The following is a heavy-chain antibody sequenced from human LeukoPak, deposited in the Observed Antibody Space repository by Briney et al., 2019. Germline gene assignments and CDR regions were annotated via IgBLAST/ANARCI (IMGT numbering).Heavy chain of an antibody. D-gene: IGHD6-19*01. CDR2: IKQDGSEK. J-gene: IGHJ5*02. CDR3: ARDRESSGWYMDNWFDP. Sequence: GGSLRLSCAASGFTFSSYWMSWVRQAPGKGLEWVANIKQDGSEKYYVDSVKGRFTISRDNAKNSLYLQMNSLRAEDTAVYYCARDRESSGWYMDNWFDPWGQGTLVTVSS. V-gene: IGHV3-7*03. CDR1: GFTFSSYW.